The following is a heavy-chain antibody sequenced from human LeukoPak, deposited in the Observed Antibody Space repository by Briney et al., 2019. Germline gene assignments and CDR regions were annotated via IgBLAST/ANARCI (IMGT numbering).Heavy chain of an antibody. V-gene: IGHV4-4*07. CDR2: IYTSGSS. CDR3: ARTHSEGLFGWFGDLYSRWAFDI. CDR1: GGSISSYY. Sequence: SETLSLTCTVSGGSISSYYWSWIRQPAGKGLEWIGRIYTSGSSNYNPSLKSRVTMSVDTSKNQFSLKLSSVTAADTAVYYCARTHSEGLFGWFGDLYSRWAFDIWGQGTMVTVSS. D-gene: IGHD3-10*01. J-gene: IGHJ3*02.